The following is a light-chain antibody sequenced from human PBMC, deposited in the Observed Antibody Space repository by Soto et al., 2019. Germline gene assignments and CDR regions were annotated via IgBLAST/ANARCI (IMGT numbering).Light chain of an antibody. CDR3: HQFGYSPRT. V-gene: IGKV3-20*01. Sequence: EIVLTQSPGTLSLSPGERATLSCRASQSVSSYLAWYQQKPGQAPRLLIYGASISATGTPDRFSGSGSGTDFTLAIRRLEPEDFAVYYCHQFGYSPRTFGQGTKVDIK. J-gene: IGKJ1*01. CDR2: GAS. CDR1: QSVSSY.